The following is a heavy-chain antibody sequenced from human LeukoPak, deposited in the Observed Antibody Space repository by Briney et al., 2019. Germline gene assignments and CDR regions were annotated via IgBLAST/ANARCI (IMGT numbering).Heavy chain of an antibody. V-gene: IGHV3-43D*04. CDR2: ISWDGGST. Sequence: PGGSLRLSCAASGFTFDDYAMHWVRQAPGKGLEWVSLISWDGGSTYYADSVKGRFTISRDNAKKSLYLQMSSLRAEDTAVYYCARDAEVGTLFGVLSRYNWFDPWGQGALVTVSS. J-gene: IGHJ5*02. D-gene: IGHD3-3*01. CDR3: ARDAEVGTLFGVLSRYNWFDP. CDR1: GFTFDDYA.